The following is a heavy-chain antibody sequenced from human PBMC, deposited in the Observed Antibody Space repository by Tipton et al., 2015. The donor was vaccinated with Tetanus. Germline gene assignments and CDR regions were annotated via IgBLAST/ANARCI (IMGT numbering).Heavy chain of an antibody. CDR3: ARIGWLQQNKPAFDI. V-gene: IGHV4-61*05. J-gene: IGHJ3*02. Sequence: TLSLTCTVSGDSITSSHYYWGWVRQPPGRGLEWIGYGHYRGSTNYSPSLRSRVTLSVDTSKNQFSLKLSPVTAADTAVYYCARIGWLQQNKPAFDIWGQGTVVTVSS. D-gene: IGHD6-19*01. CDR1: GDSITSSHYY. CDR2: GHYRGST.